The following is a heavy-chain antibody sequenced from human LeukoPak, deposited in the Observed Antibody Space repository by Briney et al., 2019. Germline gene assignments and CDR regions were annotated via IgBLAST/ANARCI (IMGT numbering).Heavy chain of an antibody. V-gene: IGHV3-21*04. CDR1: GFTFSSYS. D-gene: IGHD6-13*01. Sequence: PGGSLRLSCAASGFTFSSYSMNWVRQAPGKGLEWVSSISSSSSYIYYADSVKGRFTISRDNSKNTLYLQMNSLRAEDTAVYYCAKSHSSSWYYFDYWGQGTLVTVSS. CDR3: AKSHSSSWYYFDY. CDR2: ISSSSSYI. J-gene: IGHJ4*02.